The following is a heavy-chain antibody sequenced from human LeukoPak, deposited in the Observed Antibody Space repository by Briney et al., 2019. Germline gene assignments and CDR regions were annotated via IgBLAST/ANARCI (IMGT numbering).Heavy chain of an antibody. D-gene: IGHD5-24*01. CDR3: ASPVEMATIDKYYFDY. Sequence: SETLSLTCTVSGYSISSGYYWDWIRQPPGKGLEWIGSIYHSGSTCYNPSLKSRVTISVDTSKNQFSLKLSSVTAADTAVYYCASPVEMATIDKYYFDYWGQGTLVTVSS. CDR2: IYHSGST. CDR1: GYSISSGYY. J-gene: IGHJ4*02. V-gene: IGHV4-38-2*02.